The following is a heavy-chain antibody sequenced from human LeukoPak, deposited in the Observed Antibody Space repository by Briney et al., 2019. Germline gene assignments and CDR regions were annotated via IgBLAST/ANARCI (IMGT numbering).Heavy chain of an antibody. CDR3: ARHGGSLGYFDY. J-gene: IGHJ4*02. CDR1: GGSISTYY. CDR2: VYDIGTT. V-gene: IGHV4-59*08. Sequence: PSETLSLTCSVSGGSISTYYWSWIRQTPGKGLEWIGYVYDIGTTNYNPSLKGRVTISSDTSKNQFSLNLRSANASDTAIYYCARHGGSLGYFDYWGQGTLVTVSS. D-gene: IGHD1-26*01.